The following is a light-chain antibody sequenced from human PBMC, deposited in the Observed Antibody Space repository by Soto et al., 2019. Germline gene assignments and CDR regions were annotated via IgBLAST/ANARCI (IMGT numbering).Light chain of an antibody. CDR1: QSISSW. V-gene: IGKV1-5*03. CDR2: KAS. Sequence: DIQMTQSPSTLSASVGDRVTITCRASQSISSWLAWYQQKPGKAPKLLIDKASYLESGVPSRFSGSGSDTEFTITISSLQPDDFATYYFQQYNIYSPRNPFGQGTKVEIK. J-gene: IGKJ1*01. CDR3: QQYNIYSPRNP.